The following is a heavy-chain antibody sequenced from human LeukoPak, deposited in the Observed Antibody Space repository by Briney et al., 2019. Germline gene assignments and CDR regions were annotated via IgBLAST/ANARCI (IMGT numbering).Heavy chain of an antibody. D-gene: IGHD6-13*01. J-gene: IGHJ4*02. CDR1: GFTFSSYV. V-gene: IGHV3-74*01. Sequence: GGSLRLSCETAGFTFSSYVMHWVRRTPGKGLVWVSRISHDGFVSYADSVKGRFTISRDNAKNTLILQMNSLRAEDTAVYYCARDSRAAAGSFDYWGQGTLVTVSS. CDR2: ISHDGFV. CDR3: ARDSRAAAGSFDY.